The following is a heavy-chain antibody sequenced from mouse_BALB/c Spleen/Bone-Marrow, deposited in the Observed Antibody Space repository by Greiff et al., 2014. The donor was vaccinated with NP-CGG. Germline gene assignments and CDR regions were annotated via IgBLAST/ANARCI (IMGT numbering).Heavy chain of an antibody. CDR1: GFDFSRFW. Sequence: DVQLAESGGGLVQPGGSLKLSCAASGFDFSRFWMTWVRQAPGKGLEWIGEINPDSSTINYTPSLKDKFIISRDNAKNTLYLRMSKVRSEDTALYYCAKNYYYGYVAYWGQGTLVTVSA. CDR2: INPDSSTI. J-gene: IGHJ3*01. D-gene: IGHD1-2*01. V-gene: IGHV4-1*02. CDR3: AKNYYYGYVAY.